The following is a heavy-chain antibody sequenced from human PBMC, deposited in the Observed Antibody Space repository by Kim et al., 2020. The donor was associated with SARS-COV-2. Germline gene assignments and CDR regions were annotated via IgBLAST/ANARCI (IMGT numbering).Heavy chain of an antibody. V-gene: IGHV3-74*01. CDR1: GFTFSTSW. CDR3: ARDWAGCGGDCS. D-gene: IGHD2-21*02. Sequence: GGSLRLSCAASGFTFSTSWMHWVRQAPGKGLAWVSLINTDESRTNYADSVKGRFSISRDNAKNILYLQMNSLRAEDTAVYYCARDWAGCGGDCSWGQGTLVTVSS. CDR2: INTDESRT. J-gene: IGHJ1*01.